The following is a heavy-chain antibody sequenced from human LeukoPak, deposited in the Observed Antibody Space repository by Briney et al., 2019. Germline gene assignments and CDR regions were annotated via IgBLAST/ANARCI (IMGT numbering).Heavy chain of an antibody. CDR2: ISYDGSNK. Sequence: PGGSLRLSCAASGFTFSSYGMHWVRQAPGKGLEGVAVISYDGSNKYYADSVKGRFTISRDNSKNTLYLQMNSLRAEDTAVYYCATKNYWGQGTLVTVSS. V-gene: IGHV3-30*03. CDR1: GFTFSSYG. CDR3: ATKNY. J-gene: IGHJ4*02.